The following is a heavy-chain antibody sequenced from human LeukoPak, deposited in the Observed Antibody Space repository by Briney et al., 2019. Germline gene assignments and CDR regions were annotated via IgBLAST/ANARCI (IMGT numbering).Heavy chain of an antibody. CDR1: GGSNSSSSYY. CDR3: ARLKCGSTSCNTLDY. D-gene: IGHD2-2*02. V-gene: IGHV4-39*01. Sequence: SETLSLTCTVSGGSNSSSSYYWGWIRQPPGKGLEWIGSIYYSGSTYYNPSLKSRVTISVDTSKNQFSLKLSSVTAADTAVYYCARLKCGSTSCNTLDYWGQGTLVTVSS. J-gene: IGHJ4*02. CDR2: IYYSGST.